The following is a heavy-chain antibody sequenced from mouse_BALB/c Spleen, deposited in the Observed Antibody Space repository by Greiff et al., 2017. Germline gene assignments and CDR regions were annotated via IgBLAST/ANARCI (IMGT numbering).Heavy chain of an antibody. CDR2: INPYNGAT. J-gene: IGHJ2*01. D-gene: IGHD2-1*01. V-gene: IGHV1-26*01. Sequence: EVQLQQSGPELVKPGASVKISCKASGYSFTGYYMHWVKQSHVKSLEWIGRINPYNGATSYNQNFKDKASLTVDKSSSTAYMELHSLTSEDSAVYYCARGGGNYDYWGQGTTLTVSS. CDR3: ARGGGNYDY. CDR1: GYSFTGYY.